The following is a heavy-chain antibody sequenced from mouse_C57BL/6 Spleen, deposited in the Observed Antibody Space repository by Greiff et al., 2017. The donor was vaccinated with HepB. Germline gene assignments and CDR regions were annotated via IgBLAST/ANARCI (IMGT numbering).Heavy chain of an antibody. D-gene: IGHD1-1*01. CDR2: IDPNSGGT. V-gene: IGHV1-72*01. CDR1: GYTFTSYW. J-gene: IGHJ3*01. Sequence: QVQLQQPGAELVKPGASVKLSCKASGYTFTSYWMHWVKQRPGRGLEWIGRIDPNSGGTKYNEKFKSKATLTVDKPSSTAYMQLISLTSEDSAVYYCAREEYYYGSSYVAYWGQGTLVTVSA. CDR3: AREEYYYGSSYVAY.